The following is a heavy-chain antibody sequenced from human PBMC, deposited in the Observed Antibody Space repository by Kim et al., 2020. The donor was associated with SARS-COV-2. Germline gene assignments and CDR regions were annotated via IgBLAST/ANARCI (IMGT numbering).Heavy chain of an antibody. V-gene: IGHV3-66*01. Sequence: KGSFPISRNNSKNTLYLQMNSLRAEDTAVYYCATINYYDSSGYYGQFDYWGQGTLVTVSS. D-gene: IGHD3-22*01. CDR3: ATINYYDSSGYYGQFDY. J-gene: IGHJ4*02.